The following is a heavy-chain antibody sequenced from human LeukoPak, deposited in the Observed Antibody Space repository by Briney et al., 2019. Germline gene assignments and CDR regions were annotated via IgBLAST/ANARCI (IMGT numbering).Heavy chain of an antibody. Sequence: GASVKVSCKASGGTFSSYAISWVRQAPGQGLEWMGRIIPIFGIANYAQKFQGRATITADKSTSTAYMELSSLRSEDTAVYYCARGKVTAIPYNWFDPWGQGTLVTVSS. CDR3: ARGKVTAIPYNWFDP. CDR2: IIPIFGIA. D-gene: IGHD2-21*02. CDR1: GGTFSSYA. J-gene: IGHJ5*02. V-gene: IGHV1-69*04.